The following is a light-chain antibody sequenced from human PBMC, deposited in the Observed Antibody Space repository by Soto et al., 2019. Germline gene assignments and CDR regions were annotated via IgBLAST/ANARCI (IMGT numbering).Light chain of an antibody. J-gene: IGKJ4*01. Sequence: IQLTQSPSSLSASVGDRVTITCRASQGISSSLAWYQQQPGKAPKLLIYAASTLQSGVPSRFSGSGSGTDFTLTISSLQPEDFATSDCQQLKSFPLSFGGGTTVEIK. CDR2: AAS. V-gene: IGKV1-9*01. CDR3: QQLKSFPLS. CDR1: QGISSS.